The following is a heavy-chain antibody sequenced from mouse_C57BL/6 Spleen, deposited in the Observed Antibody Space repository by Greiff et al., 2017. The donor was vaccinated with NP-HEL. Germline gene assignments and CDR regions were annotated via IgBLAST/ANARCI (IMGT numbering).Heavy chain of an antibody. Sequence: VQLKESGEGLVKPGGSLKLSCAASGFTFSSYAMSWVRQTPEKRLEWVAYISSGGDYIYYADTVKGRFTISRDNARNTLYLQMSSLKSEDTAMYYCTRDAGYTQGYFDYWGQGTTLTVSS. D-gene: IGHD3-1*01. J-gene: IGHJ2*01. CDR3: TRDAGYTQGYFDY. CDR1: GFTFSSYA. CDR2: ISSGGDYI. V-gene: IGHV5-9-1*02.